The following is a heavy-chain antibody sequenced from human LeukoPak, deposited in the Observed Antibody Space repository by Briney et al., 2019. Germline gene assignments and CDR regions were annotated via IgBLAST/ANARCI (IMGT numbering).Heavy chain of an antibody. Sequence: ASVKVSCKASGYTFTGYNMHWVRQAPGQGLEWMGWINPDSGGTNYAQKFQGRVIMTRDTSISTAYMELSRLRSDDTAVYYCAPEVGRGYLDYWGQGTLVTVSS. CDR1: GYTFTGYN. CDR3: APEVGRGYLDY. CDR2: INPDSGGT. D-gene: IGHD1-14*01. V-gene: IGHV1-2*02. J-gene: IGHJ4*02.